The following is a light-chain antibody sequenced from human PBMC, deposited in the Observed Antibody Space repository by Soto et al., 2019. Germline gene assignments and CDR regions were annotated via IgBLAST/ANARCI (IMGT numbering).Light chain of an antibody. CDR3: QQYGSSPLT. CDR1: QSVRSNY. Sequence: EIVLTQSPDTLSLSPGERATLSCRASQSVRSNYLAWYQQKPGQAPRFLIYDASIRATVIPDRFSGSGSGTDFTLTISRLEPEDFAVYYCQQYGSSPLTFGGGTKVEIK. J-gene: IGKJ4*01. CDR2: DAS. V-gene: IGKV3-20*01.